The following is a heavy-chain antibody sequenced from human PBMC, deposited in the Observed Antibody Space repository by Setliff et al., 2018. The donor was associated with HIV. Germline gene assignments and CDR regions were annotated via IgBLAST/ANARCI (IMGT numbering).Heavy chain of an antibody. V-gene: IGHV3-23*01. Sequence: LRLSCATSGFTFSDAWMNWVRQAPGKGLEWVSAVSASDGRTYYADSVKGRFTVSRDNSKSTLYLHMNSLRAEDTAVYYCTTLVGANPYHDALDIWGQGTMVTVSS. CDR1: GFTFSDAW. CDR3: TTLVGANPYHDALDI. CDR2: VSASDGRT. J-gene: IGHJ3*02. D-gene: IGHD1-26*01.